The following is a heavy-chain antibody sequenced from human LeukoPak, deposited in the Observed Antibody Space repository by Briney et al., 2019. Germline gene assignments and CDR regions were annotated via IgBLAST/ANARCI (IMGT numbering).Heavy chain of an antibody. CDR2: IYYSGST. V-gene: IGHV4-59*01. CDR1: SGSISNYF. Sequence: SETLSLTCTVSSGSISNYFWSWIRQPPGKGLEWIGYIYYSGSTNYNPSLKSRVTISIDTSKNQFSLKLSSVTAADTAVYYCAGSQGYSYGNWFDPWGQGTLVTVSS. J-gene: IGHJ5*02. D-gene: IGHD5-18*01. CDR3: AGSQGYSYGNWFDP.